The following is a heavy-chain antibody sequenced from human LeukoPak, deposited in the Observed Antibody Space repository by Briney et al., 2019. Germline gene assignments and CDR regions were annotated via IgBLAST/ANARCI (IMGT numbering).Heavy chain of an antibody. CDR2: IYSGGST. D-gene: IGHD3-22*01. Sequence: GGSLRLSCAASGFTVSSNYMSWVRQAPGKGLEWVSVIYSGGSTHYADSVKGRFTISRHNSKNTLYLQMNSLRAEDTAVYYCAKDPDYYDSSGYTPFDYWGQGTLVTVSS. J-gene: IGHJ4*02. CDR1: GFTVSSNY. CDR3: AKDPDYYDSSGYTPFDY. V-gene: IGHV3-53*01.